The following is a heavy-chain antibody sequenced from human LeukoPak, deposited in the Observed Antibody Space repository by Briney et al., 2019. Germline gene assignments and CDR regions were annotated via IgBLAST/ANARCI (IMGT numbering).Heavy chain of an antibody. J-gene: IGHJ4*02. CDR3: VRDNSRGQSLGVIY. Sequence: GGSLRLSCAASGFTFSSYSMNWVRQAPGKGLEWVSSISSRSSYIYYADSVRGRFTTSRDNAKNSLYLQMNSLRAEDTAVYYCVRDNSRGQSLGVIYWGQGSLVTVSS. CDR1: GFTFSSYS. D-gene: IGHD3-22*01. CDR2: ISSRSSYI. V-gene: IGHV3-21*01.